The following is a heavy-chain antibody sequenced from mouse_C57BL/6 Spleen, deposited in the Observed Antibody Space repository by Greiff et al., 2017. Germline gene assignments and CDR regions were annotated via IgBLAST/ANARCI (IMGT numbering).Heavy chain of an antibody. V-gene: IGHV1-61*01. CDR1: GYTFTSYW. CDR3: AREGTGYAMDY. Sequence: QVQLQQPGAELVRPGSSVKLSCKASGYTFTSYWMDWVKQRPGQGLEWIGNIYPSDSETHYNQKFKDKATLTVDKSSSTAYMQLSSLTSEDSAVYYCAREGTGYAMDYWGQGTSVIVAS. CDR2: IYPSDSET. J-gene: IGHJ4*01. D-gene: IGHD3-3*01.